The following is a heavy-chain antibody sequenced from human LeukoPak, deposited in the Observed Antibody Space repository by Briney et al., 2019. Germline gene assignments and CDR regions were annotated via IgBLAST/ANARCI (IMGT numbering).Heavy chain of an antibody. CDR3: AKTQNQHYSITIFGVAYNWFDP. D-gene: IGHD3-3*01. V-gene: IGHV3-23*01. CDR1: GFTFSSYA. Sequence: GGSLRLSCAASGFTFSSYAMSWVRQAPRKGLEWVSAISGSGGSTYYADSVKGRFTISRDNSKNTVYLQMNSLRAEDTAVYYCAKTQNQHYSITIFGVAYNWFDPWGQGTLVTVSS. J-gene: IGHJ5*02. CDR2: ISGSGGST.